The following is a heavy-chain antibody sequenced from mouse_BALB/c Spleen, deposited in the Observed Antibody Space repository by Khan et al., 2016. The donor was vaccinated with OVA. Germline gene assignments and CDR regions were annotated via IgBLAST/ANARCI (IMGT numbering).Heavy chain of an antibody. CDR2: IYPGSDST. CDR1: GYTFTDYV. D-gene: IGHD4-1*01. CDR3: ARAGWDVFAY. V-gene: IGHV1-77*01. J-gene: IGHJ3*01. Sequence: QVQLKESGPELVKPGASVKMSCKASGYTFTDYVMNWVKKRNGQGLEWIGQIYPGSDSTYYNEKFKGKATLTTDRSSKTAYMQLSNLTSEDSAVYFCARAGWDVFAYWGQGTLVTVSA.